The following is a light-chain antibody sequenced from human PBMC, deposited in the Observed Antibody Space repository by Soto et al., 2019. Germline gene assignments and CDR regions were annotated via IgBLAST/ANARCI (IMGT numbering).Light chain of an antibody. CDR1: SSDVGSYNR. CDR2: EVS. CDR3: SSFTTSNTLV. V-gene: IGLV2-18*02. J-gene: IGLJ2*01. Sequence: QSALTQPPSVSGSPGQSVTISCTGTSSDVGSYNRVSWFRQPPGTAPKLMIYEVSNRPSGVPDRFSGSKSGNTASLTISGLQAEDEADYYCSSFTTSNTLVFGGGTKLTVL.